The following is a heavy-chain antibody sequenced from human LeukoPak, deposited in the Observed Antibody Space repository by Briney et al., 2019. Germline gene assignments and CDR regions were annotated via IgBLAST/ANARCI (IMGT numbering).Heavy chain of an antibody. D-gene: IGHD3-22*01. J-gene: IGHJ4*02. CDR2: IIPIFGTA. V-gene: IGHV1-69*01. CDR3: ARVGDYYDIDY. CDR1: GGTFSSYA. Sequence: ASVKVSCKASGGTFSSYAISWVRQAPGQGLEWMGGIIPIFGTANYAQKFQGRVTITADESTGTAYMELSSLRSEDTAVYYCARVGDYYDIDYWGQGTLVTVSS.